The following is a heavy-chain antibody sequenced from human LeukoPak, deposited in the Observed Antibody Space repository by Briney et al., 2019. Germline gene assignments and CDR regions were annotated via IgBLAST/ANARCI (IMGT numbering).Heavy chain of an antibody. CDR1: GFTFSSYA. CDR3: ASGRRHNQANDY. Sequence: GRSLRLSCAASGFTFSSYAMHRVRQAPGKGLEGVAVISYDGSNKYYADSVKGRFTISRDNSKNTLYLQMNSLRAEDTAVYYCASGRRHNQANDYWGQGTLVTVSS. CDR2: ISYDGSNK. J-gene: IGHJ4*02. D-gene: IGHD1-26*01. V-gene: IGHV3-30*04.